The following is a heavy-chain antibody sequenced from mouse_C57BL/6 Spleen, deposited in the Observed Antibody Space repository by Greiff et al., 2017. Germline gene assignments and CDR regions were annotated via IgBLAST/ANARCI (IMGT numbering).Heavy chain of an antibody. CDR3: ARRLLRGYFDY. D-gene: IGHD1-1*01. J-gene: IGHJ2*01. Sequence: EVQLVESGGGLVKPGGSLKLSCAASGFTFSDYGMHWVRQAPEKGLEWVAYISSGSSTIYYADTVKGRFTIARDNAKNTLFLQMTSLRSEDTAMYYCARRLLRGYFDYWGQGTTLTVSS. CDR2: ISSGSSTI. CDR1: GFTFSDYG. V-gene: IGHV5-17*01.